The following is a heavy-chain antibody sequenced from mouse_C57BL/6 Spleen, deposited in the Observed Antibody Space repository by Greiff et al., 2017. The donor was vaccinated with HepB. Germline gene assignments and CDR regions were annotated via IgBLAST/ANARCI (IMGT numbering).Heavy chain of an antibody. CDR2: IDPSDSYT. D-gene: IGHD2-2*01. J-gene: IGHJ3*01. CDR3: ARGGYPAWFAY. CDR1: GYTFTSYW. Sequence: QVQLQQPGAELVRPGTSVKLSCKASGYTFTSYWMHWVKQRPGQGLEWIGVIDPSDSYTNYNQKFKGKATLTVDTSSSTAYMQLSSLTSEDSAVYYCARGGYPAWFAYWGQGTLVTVSA. V-gene: IGHV1-59*01.